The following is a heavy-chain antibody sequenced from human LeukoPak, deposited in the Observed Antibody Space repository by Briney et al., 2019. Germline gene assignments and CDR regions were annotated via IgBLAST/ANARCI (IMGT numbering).Heavy chain of an antibody. CDR1: GYTFTSYG. J-gene: IGHJ5*02. V-gene: IGHV1-18*01. CDR2: ISAYNGNT. CDR3: ARVPTGIAVAGSWFDP. D-gene: IGHD6-19*01. Sequence: ASVKVSCKASGYTFTSYGISWARQAPGQGLEWMGWISAYNGNTNYAQKLQGRVTMNTDTSTSTAYMELRSLRSDDTAVYYCARVPTGIAVAGSWFDPWGQGTLVTVSS.